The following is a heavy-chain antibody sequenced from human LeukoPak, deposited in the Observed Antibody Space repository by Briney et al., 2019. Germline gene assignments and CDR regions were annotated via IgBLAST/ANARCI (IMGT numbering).Heavy chain of an antibody. D-gene: IGHD3-22*01. J-gene: IGHJ4*02. CDR3: ARDYDSSGYYQGGGY. V-gene: IGHV1-18*01. Sequence: ASVKVSCKASGYTFTSYGISWVRQAPGQGLEWMGWISAYNGNTNYAQKLQGRVTMTTDTSTSTAYMELRSLRSDDTAVYYCARDYDSSGYYQGGGYWGQGTLVTVSS. CDR1: GYTFTSYG. CDR2: ISAYNGNT.